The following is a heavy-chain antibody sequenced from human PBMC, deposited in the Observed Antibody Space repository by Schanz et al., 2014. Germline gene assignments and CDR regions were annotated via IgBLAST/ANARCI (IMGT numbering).Heavy chain of an antibody. CDR3: ATWSGTRLFHN. V-gene: IGHV4-4*02. CDR2: VNHGGYT. D-gene: IGHD1-7*01. J-gene: IGHJ4*02. CDR1: GFSVSTNY. Sequence: VQLVESGGGLIQPGGSLRLSCAVSGFSVSTNYMSWVRQAPGKGLEWIGEVNHGGYTNYNPSLKSRVTVSVDMSKKQFSLRLSSVTAADTAAYYCATWSGTRLFHNWGQGTLVTVSS.